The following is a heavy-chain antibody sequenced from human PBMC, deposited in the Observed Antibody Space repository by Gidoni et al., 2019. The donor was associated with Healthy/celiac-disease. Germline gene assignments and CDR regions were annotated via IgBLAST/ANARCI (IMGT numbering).Heavy chain of an antibody. V-gene: IGHV4-34*01. Sequence: QAQLQQWGVGRLKPSENLSLTCAVHGGSFRGCCWSWIRHPAGKGQGWGGGNNHSGSTNYNPPHKSRVTLSEDTSKHQFSLRLSSVTAADTAFYYCTGDQAVTIRYYYYYGMDVWGQGTTVTVSS. D-gene: IGHD4-17*01. CDR1: GGSFRGCC. CDR3: TGDQAVTIRYYYYYGMDV. J-gene: IGHJ6*02. CDR2: NNHSGST.